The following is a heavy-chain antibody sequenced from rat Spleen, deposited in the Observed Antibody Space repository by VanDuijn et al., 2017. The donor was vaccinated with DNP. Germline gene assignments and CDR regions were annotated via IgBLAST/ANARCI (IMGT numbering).Heavy chain of an antibody. V-gene: IGHV5S10*01. Sequence: EVQLVESGGGLVQPGRSLKLSCTVSGFTFTDYNMVWVRQAPKTGLEWVATVNYDGSRTYYRDSVKGRCTISRDNVKSILYLQMDSLRSEDTATYYCASWAPIAPISTSNYWGQGVMVTVSS. CDR3: ASWAPIAPISTSNY. J-gene: IGHJ2*01. D-gene: IGHD1-2*01. CDR2: VNYDGSRT. CDR1: GFTFTDYN.